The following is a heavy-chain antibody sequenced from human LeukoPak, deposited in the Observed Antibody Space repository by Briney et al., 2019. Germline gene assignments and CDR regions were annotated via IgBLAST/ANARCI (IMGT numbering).Heavy chain of an antibody. CDR2: VYPATSDT. Sequence: GESLKISCKGSGYSFPNYWIGWVRQMPGKGLEWIGIVYPATSDTTYSPSFQGQVTISADKSISTAYLQWSSLKASDTAMYYCATGTSSSWYRVDYWGQGTLVTVSS. J-gene: IGHJ4*02. V-gene: IGHV5-51*01. D-gene: IGHD6-13*01. CDR1: GYSFPNYW. CDR3: ATGTSSSWYRVDY.